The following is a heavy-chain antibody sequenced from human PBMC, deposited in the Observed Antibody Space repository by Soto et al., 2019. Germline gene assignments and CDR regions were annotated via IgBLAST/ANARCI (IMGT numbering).Heavy chain of an antibody. Sequence: GESLKISCTGFGYTFTTFWISWVRQMPGRGLEWMGRIDPRDSYTTYSPSFQGHVTISVDKSIRTAYLQWGSLKASDTAMYYCATLYCTSSTCDSWFDPWGQGTLVTVSS. CDR3: ATLYCTSSTCDSWFDP. CDR2: IDPRDSYT. J-gene: IGHJ5*02. CDR1: GYTFTTFW. D-gene: IGHD2-2*01. V-gene: IGHV5-10-1*01.